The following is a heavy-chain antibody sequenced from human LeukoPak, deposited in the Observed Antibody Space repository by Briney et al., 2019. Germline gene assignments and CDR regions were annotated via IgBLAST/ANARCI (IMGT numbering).Heavy chain of an antibody. V-gene: IGHV1-8*03. CDR2: MNPNSGNT. D-gene: IGHD2-2*02. J-gene: IGHJ5*02. Sequence: ASVKVSCKASGCTFTSYDINWVRQATGQGLEWMGWMNPNSGNTGHAQKFQGRVTITRNTSITTAYMELSSLTSEDTAVYYCASVHRRCSSTSCYRAAWFDPWGQGTLVTVSS. CDR1: GCTFTSYD. CDR3: ASVHRRCSSTSCYRAAWFDP.